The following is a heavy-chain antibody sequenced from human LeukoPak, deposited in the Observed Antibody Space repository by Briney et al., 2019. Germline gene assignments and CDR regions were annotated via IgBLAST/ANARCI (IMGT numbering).Heavy chain of an antibody. D-gene: IGHD3-16*01. Sequence: ASVKVSCKASGYTFTGYYMHWVRQAPGQGLEWMGWINPNSGGTNYAQKFQGRVTMTRDTSISTAYMELSRLRSDDTAVYYCARGPRVSFTFGGVVFDYWGQGTLVTVSS. V-gene: IGHV1-2*02. CDR1: GYTFTGYY. CDR2: INPNSGGT. J-gene: IGHJ4*02. CDR3: ARGPRVSFTFGGVVFDY.